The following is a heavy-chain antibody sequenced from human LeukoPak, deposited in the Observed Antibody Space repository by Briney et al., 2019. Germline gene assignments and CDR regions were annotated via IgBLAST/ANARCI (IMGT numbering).Heavy chain of an antibody. V-gene: IGHV3-48*04. CDR2: ISSGSANI. D-gene: IGHD6-19*01. CDR3: ARGLAVDEY. CDR1: GFIFSTYT. Sequence: GGSLRLSCAASGFIFSTYTMNWVRQAPGKGLEWISSISSGSANIYYADSVKGRFTISRDNGKDSLFLQMNGLRAEDTAVYYCARGLAVDEYWGQGTLVTVSS. J-gene: IGHJ4*02.